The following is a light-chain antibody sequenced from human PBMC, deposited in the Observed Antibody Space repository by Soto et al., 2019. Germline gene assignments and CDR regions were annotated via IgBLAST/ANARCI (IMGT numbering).Light chain of an antibody. V-gene: IGLV2-14*01. CDR1: ISDVGGYNY. CDR2: GVR. J-gene: IGLJ2*01. Sequence: QSVLTQPASVSGSPGQSITISCTGTISDVGGYNYVSWYQQHPGKAPRLMIFGVRNRPSGVSNRFSGSKSGNTASLTISGLRAEDDADYYCSSYSSGSTLVVFGGGTKVTVL. CDR3: SSYSSGSTLVV.